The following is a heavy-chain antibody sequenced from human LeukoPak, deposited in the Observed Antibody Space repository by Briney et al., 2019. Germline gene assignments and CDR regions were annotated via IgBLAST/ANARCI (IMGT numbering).Heavy chain of an antibody. CDR3: ARDWGSGSSFDY. Sequence: SVKVSCKASGGTFSSYAISWVRQAPGQGLEWMGGIIPIFGTANYEQKFQGRVTITADESTSTAYMELSSLRSEDAAVYYCARDWGSGSSFDYWGQGTLVTVSS. CDR1: GGTFSSYA. D-gene: IGHD1-26*01. J-gene: IGHJ4*02. CDR2: IIPIFGTA. V-gene: IGHV1-69*13.